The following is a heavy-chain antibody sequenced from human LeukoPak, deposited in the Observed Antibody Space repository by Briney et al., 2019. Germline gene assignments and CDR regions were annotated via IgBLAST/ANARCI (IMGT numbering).Heavy chain of an antibody. CDR1: GFTFTSSA. V-gene: IGHV1-18*01. D-gene: IGHD3-9*01. J-gene: IGHJ5*02. CDR2: MNPNSGNT. Sequence: ASVKVSCKASGFTFTSSAMQWVRQARGQRLEWMGWMNPNSGNTGYAQKFQGRVTMTTDTSTSTAYMELRSLRSDDTAVYYCARALLRYFDWPPPGWFDPWGQGTLVTVSS. CDR3: ARALLRYFDWPPPGWFDP.